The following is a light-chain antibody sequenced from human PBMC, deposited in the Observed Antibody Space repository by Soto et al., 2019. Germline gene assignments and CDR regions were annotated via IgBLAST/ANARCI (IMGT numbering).Light chain of an antibody. CDR3: QQFDGSRWT. J-gene: IGKJ1*01. CDR1: QSVTSTH. Sequence: EIVLTQSPGTLSLSPGERATLSCMASQSVTSTHLAWYQQKPGQAPRLLIYDASTRATGIPDRFSGSGSGTDFTLTISRLEPEDFAVYCCQQFDGSRWTFGPGTKVDIK. CDR2: DAS. V-gene: IGKV3-20*01.